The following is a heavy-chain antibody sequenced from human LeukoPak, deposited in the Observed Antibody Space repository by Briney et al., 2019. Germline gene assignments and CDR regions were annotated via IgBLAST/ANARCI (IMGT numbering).Heavy chain of an antibody. CDR2: ISASGGTT. CDR1: GFTFNSYV. Sequence: GGSLRLSCAASGFTFNSYVMSWVRQAPGEGLEWVSGISASGGTTYYADSVKGRFTISRDNSKNTLSLQMDSLRGDDTAAYYCARFLDTTGYYFGYWGQGALVTVSS. V-gene: IGHV3-23*01. CDR3: ARFLDTTGYYFGY. J-gene: IGHJ4*02. D-gene: IGHD3-22*01.